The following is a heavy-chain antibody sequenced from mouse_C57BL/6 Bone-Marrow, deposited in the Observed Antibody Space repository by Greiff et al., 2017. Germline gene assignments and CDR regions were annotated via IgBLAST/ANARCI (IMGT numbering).Heavy chain of an antibody. J-gene: IGHJ3*01. CDR3: TPSPYYGSSPFAY. Sequence: VQRVESGGGLVQPGGSMKLSCAASGFTFSDAWMDWVRQSPEKGLEWVAEIRNKANNHATYYAESVKGRFTISRDDSKSSVYLQMNSLRAEDTGIEYCTPSPYYGSSPFAYWGQGTLVTVSA. D-gene: IGHD1-1*01. CDR2: IRNKANNHAT. CDR1: GFTFSDAW. V-gene: IGHV6-6*01.